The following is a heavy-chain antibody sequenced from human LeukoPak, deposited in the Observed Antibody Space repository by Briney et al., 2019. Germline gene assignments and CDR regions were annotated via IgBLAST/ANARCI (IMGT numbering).Heavy chain of an antibody. CDR1: GYTFTGYY. CDR2: INPDSGGT. D-gene: IGHD1-26*01. J-gene: IGHJ4*02. Sequence: ASVKVSRKASGYTFTGYYMHWVRQAPGQGLEWMGWINPDSGGTNYAQKFQGWVTMTRDTSISTAYMELSRLRSDDTAVYYCARDLDSGSYRGFDYWGQGTLVTVSS. V-gene: IGHV1-2*04. CDR3: ARDLDSGSYRGFDY.